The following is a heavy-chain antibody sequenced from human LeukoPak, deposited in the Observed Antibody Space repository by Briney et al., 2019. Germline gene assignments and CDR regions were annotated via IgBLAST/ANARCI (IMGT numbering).Heavy chain of an antibody. CDR2: IGTAGDT. CDR3: ARAFGELFPLDY. Sequence: GGSLRLSCAASGFTFSSYDMHWVRQATGKGLEWVSAIGTAGDTYYPGSVKGRFTISRENAKNSLYLQMNSLRAGDTAVYYCARAFGELFPLDYWGQGTLVTVSS. D-gene: IGHD3-10*01. CDR1: GFTFSSYD. J-gene: IGHJ4*02. V-gene: IGHV3-13*01.